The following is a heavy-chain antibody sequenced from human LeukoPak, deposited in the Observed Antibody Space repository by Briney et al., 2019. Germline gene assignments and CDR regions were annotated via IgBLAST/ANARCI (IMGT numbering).Heavy chain of an antibody. V-gene: IGHV4-59*01. J-gene: IGHJ4*02. CDR1: GGSISSYY. Sequence: SETLSLTCTVSGGSISSYYWSWIRQPPGKGLEWIGYIHYSGSTNYNPSLKSRVTISVDTSKNEFSLKLRSVTAADTAVYYCARSDRDRGHYFDYWGQGTLVTVSS. CDR2: IHYSGST. CDR3: ARSDRDRGHYFDY. D-gene: IGHD1-14*01.